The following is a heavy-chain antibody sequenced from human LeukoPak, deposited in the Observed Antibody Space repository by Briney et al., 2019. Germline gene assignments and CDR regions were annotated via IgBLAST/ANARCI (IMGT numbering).Heavy chain of an antibody. CDR3: ARGARPGGMIDY. Sequence: PSETLSLTCTVSGGSISSYYWSWIRQPPGKGLEWIGYIYYSGSTNYNPSLKSRVTISVDTSKNQLPLKLSSVTAADTAVYYCARGARPGGMIDYWGQGTLVTVSS. CDR1: GGSISSYY. D-gene: IGHD3-16*01. J-gene: IGHJ4*02. V-gene: IGHV4-59*01. CDR2: IYYSGST.